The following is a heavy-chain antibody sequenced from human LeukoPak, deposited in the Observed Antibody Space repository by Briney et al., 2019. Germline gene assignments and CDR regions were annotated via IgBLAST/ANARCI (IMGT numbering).Heavy chain of an antibody. CDR3: ARETTVGWFDP. Sequence: ASVKVSCKASGYPFTSYGISWVRQAPGQGLEWMGWISSYNGNTNYAQKLQGRVTMTTDTSTSTAYMELRSLRSDDTAVYYCARETTVGWFDPWGQGTLVTVSS. V-gene: IGHV1-18*01. J-gene: IGHJ5*02. CDR1: GYPFTSYG. D-gene: IGHD4-23*01. CDR2: ISSYNGNT.